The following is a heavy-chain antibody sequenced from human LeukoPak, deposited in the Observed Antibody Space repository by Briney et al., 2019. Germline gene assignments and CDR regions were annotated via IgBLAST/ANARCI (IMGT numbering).Heavy chain of an antibody. CDR2: IYYCGST. Sequence: SETLSLTCSVSGGSISSSNYYWGWIRQPPGNGLEWIGTIYYCGSTYYNPSLKSRVTISVDTSKNQFSLKLSSVTAADTAVYFCAGVRGIISRNWFDPWGHGTLVTVSS. CDR3: AGVRGIISRNWFDP. J-gene: IGHJ5*02. V-gene: IGHV4-39*01. D-gene: IGHD3-10*01. CDR1: GGSISSSNYY.